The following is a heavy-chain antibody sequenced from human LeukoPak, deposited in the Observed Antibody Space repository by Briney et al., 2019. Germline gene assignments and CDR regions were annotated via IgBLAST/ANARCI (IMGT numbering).Heavy chain of an antibody. CDR1: GFNFSTYW. D-gene: IGHD3-10*02. CDR3: AELGITMIGGV. V-gene: IGHV3-48*03. CDR2: ISSSGSTI. J-gene: IGHJ6*04. Sequence: GGSLRLSCAASGFNFSTYWMTWVRQVPGKGLEWVSYISSSGSTIYYADSVKGRFTISRDNAKNSLYLQMNSLRAEDTAVYYCAELGITMIGGVWGKGTTVTISS.